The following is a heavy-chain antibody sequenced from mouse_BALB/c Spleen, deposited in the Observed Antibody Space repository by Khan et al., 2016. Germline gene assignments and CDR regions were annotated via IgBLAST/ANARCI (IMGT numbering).Heavy chain of an antibody. CDR1: GFNIKDTF. CDR3: ARRGPIYDYVSTYGY. CDR2: IDPANGNT. D-gene: IGHD1-1*01. Sequence: VQLQQSGAELVKPGASVKLSCTASGFNIKDTFMHWVKQRPEQGLEWIGRIDPANGNTRYDPKFQGKATITADTYSNTAYLQHSSLTSEDTAIYYCARRGPIYDYVSTYGYWGQGTTLTVSS. J-gene: IGHJ2*01. V-gene: IGHV14-3*02.